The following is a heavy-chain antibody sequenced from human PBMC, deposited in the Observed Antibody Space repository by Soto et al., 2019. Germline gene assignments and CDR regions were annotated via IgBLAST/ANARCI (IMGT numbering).Heavy chain of an antibody. CDR2: ISYNGDKT. V-gene: IGHV3-30*18. CDR1: GFSFNTYR. Sequence: QVQLLESGGGVVQPGRSLRLSCAASGFSFNTYRMHWVRQAPGKGLEWVAVISYNGDKTFYADSVKGRFTISRDNSQSTLYLQMNSLRPEDTAVYYCAKDRIRGTSYFDYWGQGTLVTVSS. J-gene: IGHJ4*02. CDR3: AKDRIRGTSYFDY. D-gene: IGHD6-6*01.